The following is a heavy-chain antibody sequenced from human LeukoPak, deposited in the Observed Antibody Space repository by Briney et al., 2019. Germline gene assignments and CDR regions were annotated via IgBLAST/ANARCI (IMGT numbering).Heavy chain of an antibody. CDR3: ARDQSITIFGVVITGFDY. V-gene: IGHV1-18*01. D-gene: IGHD3-3*01. CDR2: ISAYNGNT. J-gene: IGHJ4*02. CDR1: GYTFTSYG. Sequence: ASVTVSCKASGYTFTSYGISWVRQAPGQGLEWMGWISAYNGNTNYAQKLQGRVTMTTDTSTSTAYMELRSLRSDDTAVYYCARDQSITIFGVVITGFDYWGQGTLVTVSS.